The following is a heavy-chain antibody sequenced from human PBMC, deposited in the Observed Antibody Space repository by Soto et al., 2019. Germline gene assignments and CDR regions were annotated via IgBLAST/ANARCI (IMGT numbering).Heavy chain of an antibody. CDR1: GGSISSGGYY. J-gene: IGHJ4*02. D-gene: IGHD2-2*01. Sequence: PSETLSLTCTVSGGSISSGGYYWSWIRQHPGKGLEWIGYIYYSGSTYYNPSLKSRVTISVDTSKNQFSLKLSSVTAADTAVYYCARVQVVPAEYYFDYWGQGTLVTVSS. CDR3: ARVQVVPAEYYFDY. V-gene: IGHV4-31*03. CDR2: IYYSGST.